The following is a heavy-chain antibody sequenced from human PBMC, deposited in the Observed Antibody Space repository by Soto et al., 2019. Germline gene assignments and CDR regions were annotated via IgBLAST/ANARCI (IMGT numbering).Heavy chain of an antibody. D-gene: IGHD6-13*01. CDR1: GYSIRSGYY. J-gene: IGHJ4*02. V-gene: IGHV4-38-2*01. CDR2: IYHSGST. CDR3: AGVGIAKQIDY. Sequence: SESLSLTCAVSGYSIRSGYYWGWIRQPPGKGLEWIGSIYHSGSTYYNPSLKSRVTISVDTSKNQFSLKLSSVTAADTAVYYCAGVGIAKQIDYWGQGTLVTVSS.